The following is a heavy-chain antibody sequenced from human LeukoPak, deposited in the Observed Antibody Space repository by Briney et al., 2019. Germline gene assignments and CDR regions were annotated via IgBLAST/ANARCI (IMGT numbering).Heavy chain of an antibody. Sequence: PGGSLRLSCAASGFTFSNAWMSWVRQAPGKGLEWVGCIKSKTDGGTTDYAAPVKGRFTISRDDSKNTLYLQMNSLKTEDTAVYYCTTAPSGSIVVVPAAINYYGMDVWGQGTTVTVSS. CDR3: TTAPSGSIVVVPAAINYYGMDV. CDR2: IKSKTDGGTT. J-gene: IGHJ6*02. D-gene: IGHD2-2*01. V-gene: IGHV3-15*01. CDR1: GFTFSNAW.